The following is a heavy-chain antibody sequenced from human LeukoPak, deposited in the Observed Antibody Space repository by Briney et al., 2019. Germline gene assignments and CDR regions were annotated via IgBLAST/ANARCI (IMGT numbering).Heavy chain of an antibody. V-gene: IGHV3-23*01. CDR3: AKDLGAAGKGEFDP. Sequence: PGGSLRLSCAASGFTFSSYAMSWVRQAPGRGLEWVSAISGSGGSTYYADSVKGRFTISRDNSKNTLYLQMNSLRAEDTAVYYCAKDLGAAGKGEFDPWGQGTLVTVSS. J-gene: IGHJ5*02. CDR1: GFTFSSYA. CDR2: ISGSGGST. D-gene: IGHD6-13*01.